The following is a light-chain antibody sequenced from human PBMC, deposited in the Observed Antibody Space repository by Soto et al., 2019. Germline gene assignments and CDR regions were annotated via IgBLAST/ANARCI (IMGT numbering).Light chain of an antibody. CDR2: AAS. Sequence: DIQMTQSPSSLSASVGDRVTITCRASQSIDRYLNWYQQKPGKAPKLLIYAASSLQSGVPSRFSGGGSGTEFTLTISSLQPEDFATYYCQQNYRNTPWTFGQGTKVDI. V-gene: IGKV1-39*01. J-gene: IGKJ1*01. CDR3: QQNYRNTPWT. CDR1: QSIDRY.